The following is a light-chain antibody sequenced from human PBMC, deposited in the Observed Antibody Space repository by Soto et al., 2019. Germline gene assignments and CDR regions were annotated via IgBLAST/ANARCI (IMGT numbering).Light chain of an antibody. CDR3: QQSGSSPRT. Sequence: EIVLTQSPGTLSLSPGERATLSCRASQSVSNVYLAWYQQKPGQAPRLLIYDASNRATGIPDRFSGSGSGTDFTLTISRLEPKDFAVYYCQQSGSSPRTFGQGTKLEIK. J-gene: IGKJ2*01. CDR1: QSVSNVY. CDR2: DAS. V-gene: IGKV3-20*01.